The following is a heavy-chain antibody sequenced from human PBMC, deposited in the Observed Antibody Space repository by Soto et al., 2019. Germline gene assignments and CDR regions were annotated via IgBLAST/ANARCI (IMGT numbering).Heavy chain of an antibody. CDR1: GGSISSYY. V-gene: IGHV4-59*01. CDR2: IYYSGST. J-gene: IGHJ4*02. CDR3: ARGPGRITFGGVIVAYFDY. D-gene: IGHD3-16*02. Sequence: QVQLQESGPGLVKPSETLSLTCTVSGGSISSYYWSWIRQPPGKGLEWIGYIYYSGSTNYNPSLKSRVTISVDTSKNQFSLKLSSVTAADTAVYYCARGPGRITFGGVIVAYFDYWGQGTLVTVSS.